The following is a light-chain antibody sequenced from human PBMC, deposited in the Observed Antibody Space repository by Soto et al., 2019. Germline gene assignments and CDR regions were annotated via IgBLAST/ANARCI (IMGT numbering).Light chain of an antibody. V-gene: IGLV2-14*01. CDR1: SSDVGGYNY. CDR2: EVS. CDR3: SSYTSSSTYV. J-gene: IGLJ1*01. Sequence: QSVLTQPASVSGSPGQSITISCTGTSSDVGGYNYVSWYQQHPGKAPKLMIYEVSNRPSGVSNRFSGSKPDNTASLTISGLQAEDEADYYCSSYTSSSTYVFGTGTKVTVL.